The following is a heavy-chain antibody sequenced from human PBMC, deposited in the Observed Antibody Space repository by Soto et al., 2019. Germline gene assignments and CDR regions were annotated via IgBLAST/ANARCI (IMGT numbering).Heavy chain of an antibody. CDR2: ISSSSSYI. Sequence: GGSLRLSCAASGFTFSSYSMNWVRQAPGKGLEWVSSISSSSSYIYYADSVKGRFTISRDNAKNSLYLQMNSLRAEDTAVYYCAREDNWNDGGRNWFDPWGQGTLVTVSS. J-gene: IGHJ5*02. V-gene: IGHV3-21*01. CDR3: AREDNWNDGGRNWFDP. D-gene: IGHD1-20*01. CDR1: GFTFSSYS.